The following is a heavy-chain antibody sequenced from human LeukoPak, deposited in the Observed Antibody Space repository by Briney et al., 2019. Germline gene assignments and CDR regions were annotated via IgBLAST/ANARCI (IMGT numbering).Heavy chain of an antibody. Sequence: PGRSLRLSCAASGFTFRTYDMHWVRQAPGKGLEWVAVTSTDGNIKIYADSVKGRFTISRDNAKNSLYLQMNSLRAEDTAVYYCARVSYYDILTAYSPYCFDYWGQGTLVTVSS. D-gene: IGHD3-9*01. V-gene: IGHV3-30-3*01. CDR1: GFTFRTYD. CDR3: ARVSYYDILTAYSPYCFDY. J-gene: IGHJ4*02. CDR2: TSTDGNIK.